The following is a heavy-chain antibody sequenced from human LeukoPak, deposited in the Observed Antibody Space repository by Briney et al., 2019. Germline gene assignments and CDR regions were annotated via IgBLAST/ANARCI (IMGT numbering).Heavy chain of an antibody. D-gene: IGHD3-22*01. CDR3: ARDVESYYYDSRGYYDGDY. Sequence: ASVKVSCKASGGTFSSYAISWVRQAPGQGLERMGRIIPILGIANYAQKFQGRVTITADKSTSTAYMELSSLRSEDTAVYYCARDVESYYYDSRGYYDGDYWGQGTLVTVSS. CDR2: IIPILGIA. J-gene: IGHJ4*02. CDR1: GGTFSSYA. V-gene: IGHV1-69*04.